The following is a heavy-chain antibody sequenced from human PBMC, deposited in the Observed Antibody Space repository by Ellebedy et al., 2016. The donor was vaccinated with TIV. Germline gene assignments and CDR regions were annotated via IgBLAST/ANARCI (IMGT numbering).Heavy chain of an antibody. CDR1: GYTVTGYY. V-gene: IGHV1-2*02. CDR3: ARGDKGLDV. CDR2: INPNNGDT. Sequence: AASVKVSCKASGYTVTGYYIHWGRQAPGQGLEWMGRINPNNGDTSYAQKFQGRVTMTRDTSINTVYMEVRRLRSDDTAVYYGARGDKGLDVWGQGTTVTVSS. D-gene: IGHD2-21*01. J-gene: IGHJ6*02.